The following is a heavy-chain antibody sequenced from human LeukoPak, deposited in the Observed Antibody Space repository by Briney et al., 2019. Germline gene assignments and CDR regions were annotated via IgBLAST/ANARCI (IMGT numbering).Heavy chain of an antibody. CDR1: GYTFTSYG. CDR2: ISTYNGNT. D-gene: IGHD6-19*01. J-gene: IGHJ6*03. V-gene: IGHV1-18*01. CDR3: ARGLAVAGLYYYYMDV. Sequence: GASVKVSCKASGYTFTSYGINWVRQAPGQGLEWMGWISTYNGNTNYAQKFQGRVTITADKSTSTAYMELSSLRSEDTAVYYCARGLAVAGLYYYYMDVWGKGTTVTVSS.